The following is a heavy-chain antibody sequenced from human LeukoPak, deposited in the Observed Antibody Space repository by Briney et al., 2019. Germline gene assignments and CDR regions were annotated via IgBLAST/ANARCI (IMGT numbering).Heavy chain of an antibody. V-gene: IGHV3-7*03. J-gene: IGHJ3*01. CDR3: ARSSYSSSSSV. CDR1: GFTFSGFW. CDR2: INSDGSEG. D-gene: IGHD6-6*01. Sequence: GGSLRLSCAVSGFTFSGFWMSWSRQAPGKGLEWVASINSDGSEGYYADVVKGRFTISRDNAKNSLYLQINSLRAEDTAVYYCARSSYSSSSSVRGQGTMVTVSS.